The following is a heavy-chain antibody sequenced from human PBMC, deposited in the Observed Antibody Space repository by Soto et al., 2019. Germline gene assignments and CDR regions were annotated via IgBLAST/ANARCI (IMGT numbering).Heavy chain of an antibody. J-gene: IGHJ4*02. CDR2: IWFDGSNQ. CDR3: SSSIN. CDR1: GFPFSSYG. Sequence: QVQLVASGGGVVQPGRSLRLSCTASGFPFSSYGMHWVRQAPGKGLEWVAVIWFDGSNQDYADSVKGRFTISRDNSKNTLYLQMNSLRADDTAVDYCSSSINWGRGTLVTVSS. V-gene: IGHV3-33*01.